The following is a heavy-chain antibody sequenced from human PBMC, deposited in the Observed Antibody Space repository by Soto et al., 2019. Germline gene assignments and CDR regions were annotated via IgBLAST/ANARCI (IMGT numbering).Heavy chain of an antibody. J-gene: IGHJ5*02. CDR2: IYYTGGT. V-gene: IGHV4-30-4*01. Sequence: PSETLSLTCTVSGDYINSDYYWSWIRQPPGKGLECIGHIYYTGGTFDNPSLKSRLTMSIDTSKNQFSLKLSSVTAADTAVYYCARDAASKNFDSRSYYPHFDPGGQGTQVTVSS. D-gene: IGHD3-22*01. CDR3: ARDAASKNFDSRSYYPHFDP. CDR1: GDYINSDYY.